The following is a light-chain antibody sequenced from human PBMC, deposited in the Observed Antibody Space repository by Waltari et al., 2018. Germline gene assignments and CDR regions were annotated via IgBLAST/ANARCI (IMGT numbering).Light chain of an antibody. V-gene: IGKV1-27*01. J-gene: IGKJ1*01. Sequence: DIQMTQSPSSLSASVGDRVTITCRASQAIRDYLAWYQQKPGKVPKVLIYAASTLQSGVPSRFSGSGSGTDFTLTISSLQPEDVATYYCQNYNSAPRTFGQGTKVEIK. CDR3: QNYNSAPRT. CDR2: AAS. CDR1: QAIRDY.